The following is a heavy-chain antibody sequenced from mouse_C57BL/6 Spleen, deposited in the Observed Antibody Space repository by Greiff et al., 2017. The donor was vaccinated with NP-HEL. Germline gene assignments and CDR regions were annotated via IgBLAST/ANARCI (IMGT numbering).Heavy chain of an antibody. CDR2: ISSGGDYI. Sequence: EVQVVESGEGLVKPGGSLKLSCAASGFTFSSYAMSWVRQTPEKRLEWVAYISSGGDYIYYADTVKGRFTISRDNARNTLYLQMSSLKSEDTAMYYCTRDRDYGSRFAYWGQGTLVTVSA. CDR3: TRDRDYGSRFAY. J-gene: IGHJ3*01. V-gene: IGHV5-9-1*02. D-gene: IGHD1-1*01. CDR1: GFTFSSYA.